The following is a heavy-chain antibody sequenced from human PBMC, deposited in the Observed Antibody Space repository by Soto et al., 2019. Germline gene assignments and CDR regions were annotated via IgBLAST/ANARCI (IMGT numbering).Heavy chain of an antibody. Sequence: QVQLVQSGAEVKKPGSSVTVSCKASGGTFGNSAISWVRQAPGQGLEWMGGIIPIFHTPDYAQKFQGRVTITADEYTTTAYMELTSLGSEDTAGYFWARDNDRQQLGGNYYYGMGVWGQGTTVTVSS. J-gene: IGHJ6*02. V-gene: IGHV1-69*12. CDR2: IIPIFHTP. CDR3: ARDNDRQQLGGNYYYGMGV. D-gene: IGHD2-8*01. CDR1: GGTFGNSA.